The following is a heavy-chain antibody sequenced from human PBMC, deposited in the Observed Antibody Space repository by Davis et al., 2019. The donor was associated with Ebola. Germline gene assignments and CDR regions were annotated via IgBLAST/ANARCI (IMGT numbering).Heavy chain of an antibody. CDR1: GYTFTSYD. CDR2: MNPNSGNT. CDR3: ARTSAVTSYFYGMDV. D-gene: IGHD4-11*01. Sequence: ASVKVSCKASGYTFTSYDINWVRQATGQGLEWMGWMNPNSGNTGYAQKFQGRVTMTRNTSISTAYMELSSLRSEDTAVYYCARTSAVTSYFYGMDVWGQGTTVTVSS. V-gene: IGHV1-8*01. J-gene: IGHJ6*02.